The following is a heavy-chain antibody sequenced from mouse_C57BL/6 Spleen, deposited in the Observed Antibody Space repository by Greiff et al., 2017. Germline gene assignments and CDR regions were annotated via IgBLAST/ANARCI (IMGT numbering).Heavy chain of an antibody. Sequence: VQLQQSGPELVKPGASVKISCKASGYAFSSSWMNWVKQRPGKGLEWIGRIYPGDGDTNYNGKFKGKATLTADKSSSTAYMQLSSLTSEDSAVYFCARGDGSSYDWYFDVWGTGTTVTVSS. V-gene: IGHV1-82*01. CDR3: ARGDGSSYDWYFDV. J-gene: IGHJ1*03. CDR1: GYAFSSSW. D-gene: IGHD1-1*01. CDR2: IYPGDGDT.